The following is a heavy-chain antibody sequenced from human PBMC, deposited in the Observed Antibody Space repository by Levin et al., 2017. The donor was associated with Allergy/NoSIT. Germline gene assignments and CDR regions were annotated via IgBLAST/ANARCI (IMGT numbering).Heavy chain of an antibody. D-gene: IGHD3-9*01. CDR2: ISAYNGNT. J-gene: IGHJ5*02. CDR3: ARYRYFDWLSSRNWFDP. Sequence: ASVKVSCKASGYTFTSYGISWVRQAPGQGLEWMGWISAYNGNTNYAQKLQGRVTMTTDTSTSTAYMELRSLRSDDTAVYYCARYRYFDWLSSRNWFDPWGQGTLVTVSS. CDR1: GYTFTSYG. V-gene: IGHV1-18*01.